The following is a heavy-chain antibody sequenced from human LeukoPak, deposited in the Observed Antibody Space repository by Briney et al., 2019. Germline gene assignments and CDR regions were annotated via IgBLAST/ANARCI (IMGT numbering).Heavy chain of an antibody. CDR1: GNSISSGDFY. Sequence: SETLPLTCTVSGNSISSGDFYWSWLRQPPGKGLEWIGYIHYSGSSVYNPALESRVRISVDPSKNQFSLNLTSVTAADTAVYFCVSRADWFDPWGPGTLVTVSS. CDR3: VSRADWFDP. J-gene: IGHJ5*02. V-gene: IGHV4-30-4*01. CDR2: IHYSGSS.